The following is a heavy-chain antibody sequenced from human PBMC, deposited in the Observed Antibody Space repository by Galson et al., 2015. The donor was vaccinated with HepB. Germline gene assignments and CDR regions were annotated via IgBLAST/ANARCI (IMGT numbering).Heavy chain of an antibody. J-gene: IGHJ6*02. CDR1: GFTFSSYA. CDR2: ISGSGGST. D-gene: IGHD1-26*01. V-gene: IGHV3-23*01. CDR3: AKGSYGADYYYGMDV. Sequence: SLRLSCAASGFTFSSYALSWVRQAPGKGLAWVSAISGSGGSTYYADSVKGRFTISRDNSKNTLYLQMNSLRAEDTAVYYCAKGSYGADYYYGMDVWGQGTTVTVSS.